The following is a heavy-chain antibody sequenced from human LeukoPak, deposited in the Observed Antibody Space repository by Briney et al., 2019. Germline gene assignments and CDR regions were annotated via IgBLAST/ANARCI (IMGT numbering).Heavy chain of an antibody. CDR1: GGSISNTNYY. J-gene: IGHJ3*02. CDR3: ARSPYYDFWSGYPYDAFDI. Sequence: SETLSLTCTVSGGSISNTNYYWDWIRQPPGKGLEWIGNIYYSGSTYYNPSLKSRVTISVDTSKNQFSLKLSSVTAADTAVYYCARSPYYDFWSGYPYDAFDIWGQGTMVTVSS. D-gene: IGHD3-3*01. V-gene: IGHV4-39*01. CDR2: IYYSGST.